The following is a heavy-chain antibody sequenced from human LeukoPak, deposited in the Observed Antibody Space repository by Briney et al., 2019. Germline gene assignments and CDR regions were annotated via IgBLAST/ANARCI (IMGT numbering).Heavy chain of an antibody. CDR1: GHTFTGYY. D-gene: IGHD6-13*01. CDR2: INPNSGGT. V-gene: IGHV1-2*02. CDR3: ARAEPPSIFRLDIAAAVSRY. Sequence: WASVKVSCKASGHTFTGYYMHWVRQAPGQGLEWMGWINPNSGGTNYAQKFQGRVTMTRGTSISTAYMELSRLRSDDTAVYYCARAEPPSIFRLDIAAAVSRYWGQGTLVTVSS. J-gene: IGHJ4*02.